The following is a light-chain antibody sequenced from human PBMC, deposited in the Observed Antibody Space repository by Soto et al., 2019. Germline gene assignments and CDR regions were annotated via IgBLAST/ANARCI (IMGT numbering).Light chain of an antibody. Sequence: DIVMTQSPDSLAVSLGERATINCKSSQSVLYSSNNKNYLAWYQQKPGQPPKLLIYWASTRESGVPDRFSGSGSGTEFTLTISSLQAEDVAVNYCQQYYSNPPTFGGGTKVEIK. CDR1: QSVLYSSNNKNY. CDR3: QQYYSNPPT. V-gene: IGKV4-1*01. CDR2: WAS. J-gene: IGKJ4*01.